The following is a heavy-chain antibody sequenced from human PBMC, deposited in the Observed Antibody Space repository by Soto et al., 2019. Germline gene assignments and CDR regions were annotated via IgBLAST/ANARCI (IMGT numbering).Heavy chain of an antibody. V-gene: IGHV3-74*01. CDR1: VFTFSGYW. CDR2: INSDGTYT. J-gene: IGHJ4*02. Sequence: EVHLVESGGGLVQPGGSLRLSCAASVFTFSGYWMHWVRQAPGKGLTWVSRINSDGTYTSSADSVRGRFTISRDDARNTLYLQMNSLRIEDTAVYYCTRALDGMIPTAYWGQGTLVTVSS. D-gene: IGHD3-22*01. CDR3: TRALDGMIPTAY.